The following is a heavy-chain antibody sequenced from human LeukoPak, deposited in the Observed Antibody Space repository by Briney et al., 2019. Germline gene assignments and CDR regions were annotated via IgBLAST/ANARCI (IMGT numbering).Heavy chain of an antibody. J-gene: IGHJ4*02. CDR3: ARSLRWLHYLDY. CDR2: INVGNGNT. CDR1: GYTFTSYA. V-gene: IGHV1-3*01. Sequence: ASVKVSCKASGYTFTSYAMHWVRQAPGQRLEWMGWINVGNGNTKYSQKFQGRVTITRDTSASTAYMELSSLRSEDTAVYYCARSLRWLHYLDYWGQGTLVTVSS. D-gene: IGHD4-23*01.